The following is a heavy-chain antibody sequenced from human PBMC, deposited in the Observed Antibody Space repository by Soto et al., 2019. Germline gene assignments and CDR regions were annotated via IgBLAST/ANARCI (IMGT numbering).Heavy chain of an antibody. CDR3: ARAPRGWLAGGFDY. CDR1: GVSISTSY. Sequence: QVQLQESGPGLVKPSETLSLTCTVSGVSISTSYWSWIRQPPGKGLEWIGYIYYSGSTNYNPSLKSRVTISVDTSKNQFSLNLSSVTAADTAVYYCARAPRGWLAGGFDYWGQGIRVTVSS. CDR2: IYYSGST. V-gene: IGHV4-59*01. D-gene: IGHD6-19*01. J-gene: IGHJ4*02.